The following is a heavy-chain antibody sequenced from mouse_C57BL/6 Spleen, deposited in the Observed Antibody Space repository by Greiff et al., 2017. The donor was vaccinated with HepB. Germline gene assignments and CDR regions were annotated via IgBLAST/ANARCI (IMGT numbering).Heavy chain of an antibody. CDR2: ISDGGSYT. CDR1: GFTFNSYA. Sequence: EVKLMESGGGLVKPGGSLKLSCAASGFTFNSYAMSWVRQTPEKRLEWVATISDGGSYTYYPDNVKGRFTISRDNAKNNLYLQMSHLKSEDTAMYYCAIPHYYGTPWFAYWGQGTLVTVSA. D-gene: IGHD1-1*01. J-gene: IGHJ3*01. CDR3: AIPHYYGTPWFAY. V-gene: IGHV5-4*03.